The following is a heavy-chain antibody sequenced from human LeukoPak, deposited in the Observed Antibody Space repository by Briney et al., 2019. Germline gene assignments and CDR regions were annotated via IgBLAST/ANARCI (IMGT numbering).Heavy chain of an antibody. Sequence: GASVKVSCKTSGFTFTGYYIHWVRQAPGQRPEWMGWINPNSGGTNYAQKFQGWVTMTRDTSISTAYMELSRLRSDDTAVYYCAMSYSSSPQIFDYWGQGTLVTVSS. V-gene: IGHV1-2*04. D-gene: IGHD6-13*01. CDR1: GFTFTGYY. J-gene: IGHJ4*02. CDR3: AMSYSSSPQIFDY. CDR2: INPNSGGT.